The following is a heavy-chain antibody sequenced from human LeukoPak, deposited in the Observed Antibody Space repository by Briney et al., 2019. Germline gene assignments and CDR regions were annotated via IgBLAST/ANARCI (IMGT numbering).Heavy chain of an antibody. Sequence: GGSLRLSCAASGFTFSSYSMNWVRQAPGKGLEWASVIYSGGSTYYADSVKGRFTISRHNSKNTLYLQMNSLRAEDTAVYYCARDLGDWGAFDIWGQGTMVTVSS. CDR2: IYSGGST. CDR3: ARDLGDWGAFDI. CDR1: GFTFSSYS. V-gene: IGHV3-53*04. D-gene: IGHD2-21*02. J-gene: IGHJ3*02.